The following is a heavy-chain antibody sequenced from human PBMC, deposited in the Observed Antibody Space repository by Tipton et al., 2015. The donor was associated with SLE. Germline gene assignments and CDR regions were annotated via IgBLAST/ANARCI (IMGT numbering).Heavy chain of an antibody. CDR1: GYTFTSYG. V-gene: IGHV1-18*01. D-gene: IGHD1-26*01. CDR3: ARTWDKWDYYLDV. Sequence: QVQLVQSGPEVKKPGASVKVSCKASGYTFTSYGISWVRQAPGQGLEWMGWISSYNGNTNYAQKLQGRVTMTGDTSSATALLEVTGLTSDDTATYYCARTWDKWDYYLDVWGQGTTVTVSS. CDR2: ISSYNGNT. J-gene: IGHJ6*03.